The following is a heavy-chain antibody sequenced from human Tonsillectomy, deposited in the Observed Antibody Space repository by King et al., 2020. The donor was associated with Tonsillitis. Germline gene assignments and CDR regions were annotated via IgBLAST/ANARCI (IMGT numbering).Heavy chain of an antibody. CDR3: ARMLLRSCTDPRCSGWFDL. Sequence: QLQESGPGLVKPSETLSLTCTVSGVSISTYYWSWLRQSPGKGLEWIGYIYFSGITNYNPSLKSRVSFSIDTSKSQFSLRLISVTAADTAVYYCARMLLRSCTDPRCSGWFDLWGPGSLVTVSS. CDR2: IYFSGIT. V-gene: IGHV4-59*01. D-gene: IGHD2-8*02. CDR1: GVSISTYY. J-gene: IGHJ5*02.